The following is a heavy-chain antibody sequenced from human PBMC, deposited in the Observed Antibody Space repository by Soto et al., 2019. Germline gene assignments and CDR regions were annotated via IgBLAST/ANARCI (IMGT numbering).Heavy chain of an antibody. CDR2: IWYDGSNK. D-gene: IGHD4-17*01. CDR3: ARDDYGVYYFDY. CDR1: GFTFSSYG. J-gene: IGHJ4*02. V-gene: IGHV3-33*01. Sequence: GGSLRLSCAASGFTFSSYGMHWVRQAPGKGLEWVAVIWYDGSNKYYADSVKGRFTISRDNSKNTLYLQMNSLRAEDTAVYYCARDDYGVYYFDYWGQGTLVTVSS.